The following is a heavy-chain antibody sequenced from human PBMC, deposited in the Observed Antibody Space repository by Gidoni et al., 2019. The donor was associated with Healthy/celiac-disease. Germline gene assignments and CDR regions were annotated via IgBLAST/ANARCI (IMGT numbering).Heavy chain of an antibody. CDR2: IYYSGST. CDR1: GGSISSSSYY. V-gene: IGHV4-39*01. CDR3: ASSTSSLVGYYYYGMDV. Sequence: QLQLQESGPGLVKPSATLSLTCTVSGGSISSSSYYWGWIRQPPGKGLEWIGSIYYSGSTYYNPSLKSRVTISVDTSKNQFSLKLSSVTAADTAVYYCASSTSSLVGYYYYGMDVWGQGTTVTVSS. J-gene: IGHJ6*02. D-gene: IGHD2-2*01.